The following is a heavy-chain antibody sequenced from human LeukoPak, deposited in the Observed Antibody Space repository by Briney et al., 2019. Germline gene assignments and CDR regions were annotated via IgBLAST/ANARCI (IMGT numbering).Heavy chain of an antibody. V-gene: IGHV3-48*04. Sequence: GGSLRLSCAASGFTFSSYSMNWVRQAPGEGLEWVSYISSLSGTIYYADSVKGRFTISRDNAKNSLYLQMNSLRAEDTAVYYCAELGITMIGGVWGKGTTSPSPQ. CDR3: AELGITMIGGV. CDR1: GFTFSSYS. J-gene: IGHJ6*04. D-gene: IGHD3-10*02. CDR2: ISSLSGTI.